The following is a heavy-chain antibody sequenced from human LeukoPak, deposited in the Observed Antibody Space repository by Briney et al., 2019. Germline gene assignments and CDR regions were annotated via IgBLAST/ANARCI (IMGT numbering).Heavy chain of an antibody. V-gene: IGHV3-53*01. Sequence: GGSLRLSCAASGFTVSSYYMSWVRQAPGKGLEWVSVIYSGGSTYYADSVKGRFTISRDNSKNTLYLQMNSLRAEDTVVYYCARVRNYYDSSGYYDYWGQGTLVTVSS. CDR2: IYSGGST. D-gene: IGHD3-22*01. J-gene: IGHJ4*02. CDR3: ARVRNYYDSSGYYDY. CDR1: GFTVSSYY.